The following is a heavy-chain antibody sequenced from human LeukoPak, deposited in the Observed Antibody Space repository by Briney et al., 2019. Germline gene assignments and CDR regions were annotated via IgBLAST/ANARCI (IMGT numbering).Heavy chain of an antibody. V-gene: IGHV4-30-2*01. CDR2: IYHSGST. CDR3: ARGIVSSWPY. J-gene: IGHJ4*02. D-gene: IGHD6-13*01. CDR1: GGSISSGGYY. Sequence: TLSLTCTVSGGSISSGGYYWSWIRQPPGKGLEWIGYIYHSGSTYYNPSLKSRVTISVDRSKNQFSLKLSSVTAADTAVYYCARGIVSSWPYWGQGTLVTVSS.